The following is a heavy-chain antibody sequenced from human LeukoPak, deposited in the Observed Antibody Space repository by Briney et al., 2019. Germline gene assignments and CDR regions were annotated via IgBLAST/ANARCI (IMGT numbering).Heavy chain of an antibody. CDR1: GGSISSYY. J-gene: IGHJ6*02. CDR2: IYYSGST. D-gene: IGHD4-23*01. Sequence: PSETLSLTCTVSGGSISSYYWSWIRQPPGKGLEWIGYIYYSGSTNYNPSLKSRVTISVDTSKNQFSLKLSSVTAADTAVYYCARVNDYGGNYHYGMDVWGQGTTVTVSS. V-gene: IGHV4-59*08. CDR3: ARVNDYGGNYHYGMDV.